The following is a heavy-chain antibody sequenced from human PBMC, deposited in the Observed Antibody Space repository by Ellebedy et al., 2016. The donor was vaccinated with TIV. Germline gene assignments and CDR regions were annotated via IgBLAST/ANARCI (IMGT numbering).Heavy chain of an antibody. CDR2: ISSTGSRT. J-gene: IGHJ4*02. D-gene: IGHD1-1*01. CDR3: ARGGNWFDY. Sequence: GESLKISCAASGFTFSSYAMSWVRQAPGKGLEWVSTISSTGSRTYYADSVEGRFIISRDNSKKTLYLQMNSLRAEDTAVYYCARGGNWFDYWGQGTLVTVSS. CDR1: GFTFSSYA. V-gene: IGHV3-23*01.